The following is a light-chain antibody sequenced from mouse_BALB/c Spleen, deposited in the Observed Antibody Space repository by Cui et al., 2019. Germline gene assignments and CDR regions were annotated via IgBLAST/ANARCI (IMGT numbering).Light chain of an antibody. CDR2: YAS. CDR1: QSISDY. CDR3: QNGHSFT. J-gene: IGKJ4*01. V-gene: IGKV5-39*01. Sequence: DIVMTQSPSTLSVTPGARVSLSCRASQSISDYLHWYQQKSHESPRLLIKYASQSIAGIPSRFSGSGSGSDFTLSNNSVEPEDFGVYYCQNGHSFTFGSGTKLEIK.